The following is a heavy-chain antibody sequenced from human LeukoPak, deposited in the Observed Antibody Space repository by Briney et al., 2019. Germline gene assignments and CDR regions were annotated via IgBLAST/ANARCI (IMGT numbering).Heavy chain of an antibody. D-gene: IGHD6-13*01. CDR2: MNPNSGNT. CDR1: GYTFTSYD. CDR3: ARQGSSSWYYYYMDV. V-gene: IGHV1-8*01. Sequence: ASVKVSCKASGYTFTSYDINWVRQATGQGLEWMGWMNPNSGNTGYAQKFQGRVTMTRNTSISTAYMELSSLRSEDTAVYYCARQGSSSWYYYYMDVWGKGTTVIVSS. J-gene: IGHJ6*03.